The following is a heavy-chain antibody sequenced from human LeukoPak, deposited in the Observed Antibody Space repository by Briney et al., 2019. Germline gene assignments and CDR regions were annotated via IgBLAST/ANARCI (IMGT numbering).Heavy chain of an antibody. V-gene: IGHV1-2*02. CDR3: ARVITTGTTDY. D-gene: IGHD1-1*01. CDR1: GYTLTDYY. J-gene: IGHJ4*02. Sequence: ASVKVSCKASGYTLTDYYMHWVRQAPGQGLEWMGWINPNSGGTNYAQKFQGRVTMTRDTSISTAYMELSRLRSDDTAVYYCARVITTGTTDYWGQGTLVTVSS. CDR2: INPNSGGT.